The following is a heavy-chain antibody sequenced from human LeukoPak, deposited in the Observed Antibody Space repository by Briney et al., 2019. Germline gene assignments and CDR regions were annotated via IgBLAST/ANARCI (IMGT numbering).Heavy chain of an antibody. CDR1: GFPFSSHG. J-gene: IGHJ4*02. CDR2: ISSSSSYI. CDR3: ARLEVAGTAPFDY. D-gene: IGHD6-19*01. V-gene: IGHV3-21*01. Sequence: PGGSLRLSCAGSGFPFSSHGMNWVRQAPGKGLEGVSSISSSSSYIYYADSVKGRFTISRDNAKNSLYLQMNSLRAEDTAVYYCARLEVAGTAPFDYWGQGTLVTVSS.